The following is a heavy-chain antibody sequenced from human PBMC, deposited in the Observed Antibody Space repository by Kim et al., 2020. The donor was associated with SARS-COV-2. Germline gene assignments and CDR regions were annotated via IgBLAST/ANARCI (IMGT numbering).Heavy chain of an antibody. CDR1: GFTFSNGW. CDR3: ATDYYYDSSGRLDY. Sequence: GGSLRLSCSVSGFTFSNGWMSWVRQAPGKGLEWVGRIRSKVDGGTIDYAAPVKGRFTISRDDSKSTLYLQMNILKTEDTAVYYCATDYYYDSSGRLDYWGQGTLVTVSS. CDR2: IRSKVDGGTI. V-gene: IGHV3-15*01. J-gene: IGHJ4*02. D-gene: IGHD3-22*01.